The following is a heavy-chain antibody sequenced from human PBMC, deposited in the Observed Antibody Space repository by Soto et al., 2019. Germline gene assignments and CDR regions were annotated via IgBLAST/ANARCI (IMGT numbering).Heavy chain of an antibody. Sequence: GASVKVSCKASGFTFTSSAVQWVRQARGQRLEWIGWIVVGSGNTNNAQKFQERVTITRDMSTSTAYMELSSLRSEDTAVYYCAADQGVGIAARPDHYYYYGMDVWGQGTTVTVSS. J-gene: IGHJ6*02. D-gene: IGHD6-6*01. V-gene: IGHV1-58*01. CDR1: GFTFTSSA. CDR3: AADQGVGIAARPDHYYYYGMDV. CDR2: IVVGSGNT.